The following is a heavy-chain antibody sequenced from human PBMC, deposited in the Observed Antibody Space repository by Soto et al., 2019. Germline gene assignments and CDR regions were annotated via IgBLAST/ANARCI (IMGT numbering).Heavy chain of an antibody. V-gene: IGHV1-69*06. CDR1: GGTFSSHG. CDR2: IIPMFGTP. Sequence: QVQLVQSGAVVKKPGSSVKVSCKASGGTFSSHGITWVRQAPGQGLEWMGGIIPMFGTPKYAQRFQGRVSITADKSTTTAYMELSSLRSEDTAVYYCAIGSVVVMGAATGGLIYWGQGALVTVSS. J-gene: IGHJ4*02. CDR3: AIGSVVVMGAATGGLIY. D-gene: IGHD2-21*01.